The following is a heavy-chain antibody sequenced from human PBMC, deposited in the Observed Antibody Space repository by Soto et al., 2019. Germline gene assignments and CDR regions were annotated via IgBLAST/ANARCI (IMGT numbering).Heavy chain of an antibody. J-gene: IGHJ4*02. CDR1: GGSFSGYH. D-gene: IGHD3-16*02. CDR2: TSYSGST. Sequence: SETPSLTCAVYGGSFSGYHWSWVRPPPGKGLEWIGETSYSGSTNYNPSLKSRVTISVDTSKNQFSLNLSSVTAADTAVYYCARCDYIWGSYHNFDYWGQGTLVTGSS. V-gene: IGHV4-34*01. CDR3: ARCDYIWGSYHNFDY.